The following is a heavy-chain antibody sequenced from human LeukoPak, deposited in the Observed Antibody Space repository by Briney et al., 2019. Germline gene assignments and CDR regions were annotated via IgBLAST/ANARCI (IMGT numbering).Heavy chain of an antibody. J-gene: IGHJ4*02. CDR1: GFTFSTYA. D-gene: IGHD6-19*01. CDR3: AKVMSRGTSVAGAFDY. CDR2: ISGSGGST. V-gene: IGHV3-23*01. Sequence: PGGSLRFSCAASGFTFSTYAMSWARQAPGKGLEWVSVISGSGGSTNYADSVKGRFTISRDNSKNTLFLQMSSLRAEDTAVYYCAKVMSRGTSVAGAFDYWGQGTLVTVSS.